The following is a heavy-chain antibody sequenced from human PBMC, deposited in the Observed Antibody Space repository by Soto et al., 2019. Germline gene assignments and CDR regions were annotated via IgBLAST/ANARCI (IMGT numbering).Heavy chain of an antibody. CDR3: ARDLSYGDYDRVYYYYGMDV. Sequence: QVQLVQSGAEVKKPGSSVTVSCTASGGTFSSYAISWVRQAPGQGLEWMGGIIPIFGTANYAQKFQGRVTITADESTSTAYMELSSLRSEDTAVYYCARDLSYGDYDRVYYYYGMDVWGQGTTVTVSS. CDR1: GGTFSSYA. J-gene: IGHJ6*02. V-gene: IGHV1-69*12. CDR2: IIPIFGTA. D-gene: IGHD4-17*01.